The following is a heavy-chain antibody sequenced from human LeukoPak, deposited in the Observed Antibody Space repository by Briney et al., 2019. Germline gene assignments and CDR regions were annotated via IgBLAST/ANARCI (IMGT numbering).Heavy chain of an antibody. D-gene: IGHD4-17*01. J-gene: IGHJ4*02. CDR3: ARDYGGLYYFDY. Sequence: SDTLSLTCTVSGVSVSSVSYYWSWIRQPPGKGLEWIGYIYYTGSTNYNPSLKSRVTFSVDTSKNQFSLKLSSVTAADTAVYYCARDYGGLYYFDYWGQGTLVTVSS. V-gene: IGHV4-61*01. CDR2: IYYTGST. CDR1: GVSVSSVSYY.